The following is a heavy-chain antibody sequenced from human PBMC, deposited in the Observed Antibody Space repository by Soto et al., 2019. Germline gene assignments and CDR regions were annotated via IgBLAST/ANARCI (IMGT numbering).Heavy chain of an antibody. V-gene: IGHV3-33*01. J-gene: IGHJ4*02. Sequence: GGSLRLSCAASGFTFSSYGMHWVRQAPGKGLEWVAVIWYDGSNKYNADSVKGRFTISRDNSKNTLYLQMNSLRAEDTAVYYCAREFWSGPFDYWGQGTLVTVS. CDR3: AREFWSGPFDY. CDR1: GFTFSSYG. CDR2: IWYDGSNK. D-gene: IGHD3-3*01.